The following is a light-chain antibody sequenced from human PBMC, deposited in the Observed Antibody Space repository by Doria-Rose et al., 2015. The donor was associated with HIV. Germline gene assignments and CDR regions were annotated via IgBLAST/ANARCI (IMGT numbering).Light chain of an antibody. Sequence: TQSPGTLSLSPGERATLSCRASQSFSSTYLAWYQQKPGQAPSLLIYDGSTRATGIPDRFRASGSRTDFTLTINRLEPEDFALYYCHQYGTSWTFGQGTKVEI. CDR3: HQYGTSWT. V-gene: IGKV3-20*01. CDR1: QSFSSTY. CDR2: DGS. J-gene: IGKJ1*01.